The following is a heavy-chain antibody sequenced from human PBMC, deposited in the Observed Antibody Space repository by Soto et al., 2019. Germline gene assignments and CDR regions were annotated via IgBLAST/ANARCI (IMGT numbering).Heavy chain of an antibody. CDR1: GDSVSSNSAA. Sequence: SQTLSLTCAISGDSVSSNSAAWNWIRQSPSRGLEWLGRTYYRSKWYNDHAVSVKSRITINPDTSKNQFSLQLNSVTPEDTAVYYCAREGGSYYAGDYYYGMDVWGQGTTVTVSS. V-gene: IGHV6-1*01. CDR3: AREGGSYYAGDYYYGMDV. CDR2: TYYRSKWYN. J-gene: IGHJ6*02. D-gene: IGHD1-26*01.